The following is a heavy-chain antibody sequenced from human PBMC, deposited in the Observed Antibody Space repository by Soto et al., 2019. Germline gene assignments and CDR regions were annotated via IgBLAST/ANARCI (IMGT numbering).Heavy chain of an antibody. J-gene: IGHJ6*02. CDR3: ASDRGGRQQRDPLGGLGCMDV. Sequence: QVQLVQSGAEVKKPGASVKVSCKASGYTFTSYYMHWVRQAPGQGLEWLGIINPSGGSTRYAQKSKGRATMHRDTSTSTVYRERSSLSSEDTAVYSCASDRGGRQQRDPLGGLGCMDVWGQGTTVTVSS. CDR1: GYTFTSYY. V-gene: IGHV1-46*01. CDR2: INPSGGST. D-gene: IGHD3-16*01.